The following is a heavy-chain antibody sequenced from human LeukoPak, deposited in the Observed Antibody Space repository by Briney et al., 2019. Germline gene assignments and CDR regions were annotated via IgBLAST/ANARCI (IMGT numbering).Heavy chain of an antibody. V-gene: IGHV3-21*06. CDR2: ISSASTYK. CDR1: RFTFSTYS. Sequence: GGSLRLSRAASRFTFSTYSMAWVRQAPGKGLEWVSYISSASTYKYYADSVKGRFTISRDNAKNSLYLQMNSLRAEDTAVYYCARGGSGSYDSYFDYWGQGTLVTVSS. CDR3: ARGGSGSYDSYFDY. J-gene: IGHJ4*02. D-gene: IGHD1-26*01.